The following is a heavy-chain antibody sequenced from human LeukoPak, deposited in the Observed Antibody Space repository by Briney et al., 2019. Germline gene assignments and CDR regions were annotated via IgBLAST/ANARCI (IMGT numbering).Heavy chain of an antibody. CDR2: INHSGST. CDR1: GGSFSGYY. J-gene: IGHJ4*02. V-gene: IGHV4-34*01. Sequence: SETLSLTCAVCGGSFSGYYWSWIRQPPGEGLEWIGEINHSGSTNYNPSLKSRVTISVDTSKNQFSLKLSSVTAADTAVYYCARSSRGSYRTHWGQGTLVTVSS. D-gene: IGHD1-26*01. CDR3: ARSSRGSYRTH.